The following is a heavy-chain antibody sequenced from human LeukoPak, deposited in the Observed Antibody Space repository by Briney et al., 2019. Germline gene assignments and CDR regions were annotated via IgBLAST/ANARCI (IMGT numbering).Heavy chain of an antibody. V-gene: IGHV3-23*01. Sequence: PGGSLRLSCAASGFTFSSYGMSWVRQAPGKGLEWVSAISGSGGSTYYADSVKGRFTISRDNSKNTLYLQMNSLRAEDTAVYYCASCWGTTGYHDYWGQGTLVTVSS. J-gene: IGHJ4*02. CDR1: GFTFSSYG. D-gene: IGHD3-16*01. CDR3: ASCWGTTGYHDY. CDR2: ISGSGGST.